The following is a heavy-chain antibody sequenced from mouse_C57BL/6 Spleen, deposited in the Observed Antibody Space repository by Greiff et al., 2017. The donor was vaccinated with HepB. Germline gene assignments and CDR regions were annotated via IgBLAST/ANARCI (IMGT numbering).Heavy chain of an antibody. V-gene: IGHV5-4*01. J-gene: IGHJ4*01. CDR1: GFTFSSYA. Sequence: EVKLVESGGGLVKPGGSLKLSCAASGFTFSSYAMSWVRQTPEKRLEWVATISDGGSYTYYPDNVKGRFTISRDNAKNNLYLQMSHLKSEDTAMYYCAREFLGYAMDYWGQGTSVTVSS. D-gene: IGHD4-1*01. CDR3: AREFLGYAMDY. CDR2: ISDGGSYT.